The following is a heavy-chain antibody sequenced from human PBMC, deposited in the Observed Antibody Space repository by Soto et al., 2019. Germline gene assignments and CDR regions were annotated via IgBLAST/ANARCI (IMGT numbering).Heavy chain of an antibody. V-gene: IGHV1-69*13. Sequence: SVKVSCKASGGTFSSYAISSVRQAPGQGLDWMGGIIPIFGTANYAQKVQGRVTITADESTSTAYMELSSLRSEDTAVYYCARDFGARSADAYYYYGMDVWGQGTTVTLSS. CDR1: GGTFSSYA. D-gene: IGHD3-16*01. J-gene: IGHJ6*02. CDR3: ARDFGARSADAYYYYGMDV. CDR2: IIPIFGTA.